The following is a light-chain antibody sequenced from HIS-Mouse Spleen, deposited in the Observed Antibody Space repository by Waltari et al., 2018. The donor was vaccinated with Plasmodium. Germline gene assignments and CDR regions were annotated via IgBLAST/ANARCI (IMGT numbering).Light chain of an antibody. CDR3: SSYTSSSTLV. V-gene: IGLV2-14*03. J-gene: IGLJ2*01. CDR1: SRDVGGYNY. Sequence: QSALTQPASVSGPPGQSIPISCTGTSRDVGGYNYVSWYQQHPGKAPKLMIYDVSNRPSGVSNRFSGSKSGNTASLTISGLQAEDEADYYCSSYTSSSTLVFGGGTKLTVL. CDR2: DVS.